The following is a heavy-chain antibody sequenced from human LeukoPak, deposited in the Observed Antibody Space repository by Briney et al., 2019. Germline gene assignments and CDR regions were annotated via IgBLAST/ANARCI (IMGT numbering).Heavy chain of an antibody. CDR2: IYYSGST. CDR1: GGSISSYY. V-gene: IGHV4-59*01. Sequence: PSETLSLTCTVSGGSISSYYWSWIRQPPGKGLEWIGYIYYSGSTNYNPSLKSRVTISVDTSKTQFSLKLSSVTAADTAVYYCARDATYYYGSGSYAWFDPWGQGTLVTVS. D-gene: IGHD3-10*01. J-gene: IGHJ5*02. CDR3: ARDATYYYGSGSYAWFDP.